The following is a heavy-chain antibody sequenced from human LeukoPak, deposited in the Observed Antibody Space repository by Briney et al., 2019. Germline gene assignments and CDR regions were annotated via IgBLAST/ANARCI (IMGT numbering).Heavy chain of an antibody. D-gene: IGHD1-26*01. J-gene: IGHJ4*02. CDR1: GFTFSSYS. Sequence: PGGSLRLSCAASGFTFSSYSMNWVRQAPGKGLEWVSSISSSGSTIYYADSVKGRFTISRDNAKNSLYLQMNSLRAEDTAVYYCARGGGSYYLSEVGYFDYWGQGTLVTVSS. V-gene: IGHV3-48*04. CDR3: ARGGGSYYLSEVGYFDY. CDR2: ISSSGSTI.